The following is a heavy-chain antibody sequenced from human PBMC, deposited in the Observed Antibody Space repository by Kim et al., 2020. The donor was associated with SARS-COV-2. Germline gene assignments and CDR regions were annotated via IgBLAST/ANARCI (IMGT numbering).Heavy chain of an antibody. V-gene: IGHV3-23*01. CDR2: ISGTGGST. CDR3: AKSTQELLGLGPINS. D-gene: IGHD1-26*01. J-gene: IGHJ5*02. CDR1: GFSFSSYA. Sequence: GGSLRLSCAASGFSFSSYAMSWVRQAAGKGLEWVSGISGTGGSTDYADSVKGRFTIYRENSKNTLFLQMNSLRDDDTAIYYCAKSTQELLGLGPINSWGQGAQVSVSS.